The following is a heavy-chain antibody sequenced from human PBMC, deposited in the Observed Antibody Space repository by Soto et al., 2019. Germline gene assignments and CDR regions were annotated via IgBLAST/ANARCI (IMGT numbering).Heavy chain of an antibody. Sequence: ASVKDSCKASGYTFSDYAISWVRQAPGQGLEWMGWISASTRNTDQAQNFQGRVIMTLDTSTNTAYMELRGLRSDDTAVYYCVRCYCSVGSCYACWHFDLWGRGTLVTVSS. D-gene: IGHD2-15*01. V-gene: IGHV1-18*01. CDR1: GYTFSDYA. CDR2: ISASTRNT. J-gene: IGHJ2*01. CDR3: VRCYCSVGSCYACWHFDL.